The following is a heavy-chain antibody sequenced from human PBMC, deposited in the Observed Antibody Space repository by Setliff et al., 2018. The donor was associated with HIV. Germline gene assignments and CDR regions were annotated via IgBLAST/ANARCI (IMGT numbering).Heavy chain of an antibody. CDR1: GFTFSRYW. D-gene: IGHD4-4*01. CDR2: INQDGSEK. Sequence: GGSLRLSCAASGFTFSRYWMSWVRQAPGKGLEWVANINQDGSEKYYVDSVKGRFTISRDNAKNSLSLQMNSLRVEDTAVYYCARDMTTETIYNFFDWFDPWGQGTLVTVS. J-gene: IGHJ5*02. V-gene: IGHV3-7*01. CDR3: ARDMTTETIYNFFDWFDP.